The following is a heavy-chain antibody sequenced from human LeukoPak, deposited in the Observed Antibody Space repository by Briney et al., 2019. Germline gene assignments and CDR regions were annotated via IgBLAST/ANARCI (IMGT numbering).Heavy chain of an antibody. D-gene: IGHD4-17*01. CDR3: ARDDYGDYVSYFQH. CDR1: GGTFSSYA. J-gene: IGHJ1*01. V-gene: IGHV1-69*06. Sequence: SAKVSCKASGGTFSSYAISWVRQAPGQGLEWMGGIIPIFGTANYAQKFQGRVTITADKSTSTAYMELSSLRSEDTAVYYCARDDYGDYVSYFQHWGQGTLVTVSS. CDR2: IIPIFGTA.